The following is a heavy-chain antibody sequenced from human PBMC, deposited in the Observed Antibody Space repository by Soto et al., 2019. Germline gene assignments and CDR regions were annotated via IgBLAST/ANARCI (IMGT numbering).Heavy chain of an antibody. D-gene: IGHD6-25*01. CDR2: IYYSGST. J-gene: IGHJ6*03. V-gene: IGHV4-59*01. CDR3: AKLASGFSLDYYYYMDV. CDR1: GGSISSYY. Sequence: SETLSLTCTVSGGSISSYYWSWIRQPPGKGLEWIGYIYYSGSTNYNPSLKSRVTISVDTSKNQFSLKLSSVTAADTAVYYCAKLASGFSLDYYYYMDVWGKGTTVT.